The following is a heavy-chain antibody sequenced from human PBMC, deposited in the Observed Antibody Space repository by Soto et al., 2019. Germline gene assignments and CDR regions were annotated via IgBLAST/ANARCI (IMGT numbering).Heavy chain of an antibody. CDR3: ASGKYYDFWSGLDY. J-gene: IGHJ4*02. Sequence: RGSLRLSCAASGFTVSSNYMSWVRQAPGKGLEWVSVIYSGGSTYYADSVKGRFTISRDNSKNTLYLQMNSLRAEDTAVYYCASGKYYDFWSGLDYWGQGTLVTVSS. D-gene: IGHD3-3*01. CDR1: GFTVSSNY. CDR2: IYSGGST. V-gene: IGHV3-53*01.